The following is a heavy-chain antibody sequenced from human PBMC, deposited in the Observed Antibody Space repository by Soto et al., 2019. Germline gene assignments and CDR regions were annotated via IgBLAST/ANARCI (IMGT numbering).Heavy chain of an antibody. CDR3: ARGQAFWTGYYRMPYYFDY. CDR2: LYYSGST. V-gene: IGHV4-61*01. J-gene: IGHJ4*02. CDR1: GGSVSSGSYY. Sequence: SETLSLTCTVSGGSVSSGSYYWSWIRQPPGKGLEYIGYLYYSGSTNYNPSLKSRVTISVDTPKNQFSLKLTSVTAAATAIYYCARGQAFWTGYYRMPYYFDYWGQGTLVTVSS. D-gene: IGHD3-3*01.